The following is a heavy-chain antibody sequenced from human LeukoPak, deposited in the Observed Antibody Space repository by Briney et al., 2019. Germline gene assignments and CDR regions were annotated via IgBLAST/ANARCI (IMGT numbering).Heavy chain of an antibody. Sequence: ASVKVSCKASGYTFTGNYIHWVRQAPGQGLEWMGWISPNSGGINYAQKFQGRVTMTRDTSISTAYMELSRLRSDDTAVYYCARAAYCSGGSCSDWFDPRGQGTLVTVSS. CDR1: GYTFTGNY. CDR2: ISPNSGGI. J-gene: IGHJ5*02. V-gene: IGHV1-2*02. CDR3: ARAAYCSGGSCSDWFDP. D-gene: IGHD2-15*01.